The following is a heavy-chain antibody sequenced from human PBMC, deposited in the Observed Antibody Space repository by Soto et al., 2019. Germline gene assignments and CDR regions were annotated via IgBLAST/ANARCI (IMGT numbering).Heavy chain of an antibody. CDR2: INPNSGGT. Sequence: ASVKVSCKASGYTFTGYYMHWVRQAPGQGLEWMGWINPNSGGTNYAQKFQGWVTMTRDTSISTAYMELSRLRSDDTAVYYCARVVYNWNYGGDFGMDFWGQGTTVTVSS. V-gene: IGHV1-2*04. D-gene: IGHD1-7*01. J-gene: IGHJ6*02. CDR3: ARVVYNWNYGGDFGMDF. CDR1: GYTFTGYY.